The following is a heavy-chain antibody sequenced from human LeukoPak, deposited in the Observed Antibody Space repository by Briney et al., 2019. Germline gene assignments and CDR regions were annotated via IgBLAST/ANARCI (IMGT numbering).Heavy chain of an antibody. CDR3: ARVKSGYSSGWYVDY. Sequence: SGTLSLTCTVSGGSISSSNWWSWVSQPPGKGLEWIGEIYHSGSTNYNPSLKSRVTISVDKSKNQFSLKLSSVTAADTAVYYCARVKSGYSSGWYVDYWGQGTLVTVSS. J-gene: IGHJ4*02. V-gene: IGHV4-4*02. CDR2: IYHSGST. CDR1: GGSISSSNW. D-gene: IGHD6-19*01.